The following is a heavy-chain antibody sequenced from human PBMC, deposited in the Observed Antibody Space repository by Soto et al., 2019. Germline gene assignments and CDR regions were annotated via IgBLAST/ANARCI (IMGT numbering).Heavy chain of an antibody. V-gene: IGHV1-69*01. D-gene: IGHD1-26*01. CDR1: GGTLSSYT. CDR2: VIPLSGTA. CDR3: AREVFSGRYYSP. Sequence: QVQLVQSGAEVKKPGTSVKVSCKASGGTLSSYTISWVRQAPGQGLEWLGGVIPLSGTANYAQKFQGRVRITADQARSTAYVELSSLRSDDTAVYYCAREVFSGRYYSPWGQGTLVTVAS. J-gene: IGHJ5*02.